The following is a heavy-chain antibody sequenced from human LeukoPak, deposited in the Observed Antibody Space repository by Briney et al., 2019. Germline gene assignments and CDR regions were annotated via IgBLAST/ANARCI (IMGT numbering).Heavy chain of an antibody. CDR1: GGSISSYY. D-gene: IGHD5-24*01. J-gene: IGHJ4*02. Sequence: SETLSLTCTVSGGSISSYYWSWIRQPPGKGLEWIGYIYYSGSTNYNPSLKSRVTISVDTSKNQFSLKLSSVTAADTAVYYCARVRDGYNVDHWGQGTLVTVSS. V-gene: IGHV4-59*01. CDR2: IYYSGST. CDR3: ARVRDGYNVDH.